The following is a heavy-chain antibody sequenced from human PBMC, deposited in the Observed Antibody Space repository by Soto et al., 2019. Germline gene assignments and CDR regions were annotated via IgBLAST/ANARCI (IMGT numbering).Heavy chain of an antibody. V-gene: IGHV3-48*01. J-gene: IGHJ4*02. CDR1: GFTFSSYS. D-gene: IGHD2-15*01. Sequence: GGSLRLSCAASGFTFSSYSMNWVRQAPGKGLEWVSYISSSSSTIYYADSVKGRFTISRDNAKNSLYLQMNSLRAEDTAVYYCARSPLPSGVVVVAPLDYWGQGTLVTVSS. CDR3: ARSPLPSGVVVVAPLDY. CDR2: ISSSSSTI.